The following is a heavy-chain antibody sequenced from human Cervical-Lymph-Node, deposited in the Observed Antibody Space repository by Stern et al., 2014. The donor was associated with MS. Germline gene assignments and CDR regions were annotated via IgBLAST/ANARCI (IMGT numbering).Heavy chain of an antibody. CDR3: ATLSPGAGGHRYRHFDY. J-gene: IGHJ4*02. Sequence: VQLAESGAEVKKPGASVKVSCKVSGYTLTELSMHWVRQAPRKGLEWMGGFDPEDGETIYAQKFQGRVTMTEDTSTDTAYMELSSLRSEDTAMYFCATLSPGAGGHRYRHFDYWGQGTLVTVSS. V-gene: IGHV1-24*01. CDR2: FDPEDGET. D-gene: IGHD4-23*01. CDR1: GYTLTELS.